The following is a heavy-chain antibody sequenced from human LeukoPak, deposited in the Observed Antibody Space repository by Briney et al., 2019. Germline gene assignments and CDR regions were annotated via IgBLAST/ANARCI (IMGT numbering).Heavy chain of an antibody. Sequence: ASVKVSCKASGYTFTGYYMHWVRRAPGQGLEWMGWINPNSGGTNYAQKFQGRVTTTRDTSISTAYMELSRLRSDDTAVYYCARGSARRTYGGNYLSYWGQGTLVTVSS. J-gene: IGHJ4*02. CDR3: ARGSARRTYGGNYLSY. V-gene: IGHV1-2*02. CDR1: GYTFTGYY. D-gene: IGHD4-23*01. CDR2: INPNSGGT.